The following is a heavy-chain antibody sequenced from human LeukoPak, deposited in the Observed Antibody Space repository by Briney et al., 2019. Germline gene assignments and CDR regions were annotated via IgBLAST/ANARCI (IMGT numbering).Heavy chain of an antibody. V-gene: IGHV4-4*07. D-gene: IGHD3-10*01. CDR1: GGSISSYY. Sequence: KTSETLSLTCTVSGGSISSYYWSWIRQPAGKGLEWIGRIYTSGSTNYNPSLKSRVTMSVDTSKNQFSLKLSSVTAADTAVYYCARVGYYGSGSYVRFDPWGQGTLVTVSS. CDR3: ARVGYYGSGSYVRFDP. J-gene: IGHJ5*02. CDR2: IYTSGST.